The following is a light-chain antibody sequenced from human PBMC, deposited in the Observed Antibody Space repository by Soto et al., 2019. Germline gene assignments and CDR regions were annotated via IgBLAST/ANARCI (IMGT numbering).Light chain of an antibody. CDR1: QSVSSSY. J-gene: IGKJ1*01. CDR2: GAS. CDR3: QQYSSSRT. V-gene: IGKV3-20*01. Sequence: EIVMTQSPGTLSLSPGERATLSCRASQSVSSSYLAWYQQKPGQAPRLLIYGASTRATGIPDRFSGSGSETDFTLTITRLEPEDFAVDYCQQYSSSRTFGQGTKVDIK.